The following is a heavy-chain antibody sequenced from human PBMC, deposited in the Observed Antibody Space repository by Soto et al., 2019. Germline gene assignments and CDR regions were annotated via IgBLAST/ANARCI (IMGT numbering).Heavy chain of an antibody. CDR1: GGSFSGYY. Sequence: SETLSLTXAVYGGSFSGYYWSWIRQPPGKGLEWIGEINHSGSTNYNPSLKSRVTISVDTSKNQFSLKLSSVTAADTAVYYCAGGYSYRLNYWGQGTLVTVSS. J-gene: IGHJ4*02. D-gene: IGHD5-18*01. CDR3: AGGYSYRLNY. V-gene: IGHV4-34*01. CDR2: INHSGST.